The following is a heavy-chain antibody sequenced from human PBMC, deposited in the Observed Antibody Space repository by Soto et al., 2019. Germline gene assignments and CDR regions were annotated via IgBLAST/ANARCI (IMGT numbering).Heavy chain of an antibody. CDR1: GFTFSSYS. V-gene: IGHV3-23*01. Sequence: HPGGSLRLSCAASGFTFSSYSMSWVRQAPGKGLEWVSAISGSGGSTYYADSVKGRFTISRDNSKNTLYLQMNSLRAEDTAVYYCAKGDFGVVTTDFDYWGQGTLVTVSS. CDR2: ISGSGGST. CDR3: AKGDFGVVTTDFDY. D-gene: IGHD3-3*01. J-gene: IGHJ4*02.